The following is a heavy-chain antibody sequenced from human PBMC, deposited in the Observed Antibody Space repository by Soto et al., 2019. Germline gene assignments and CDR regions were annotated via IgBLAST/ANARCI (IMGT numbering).Heavy chain of an antibody. J-gene: IGHJ6*02. Sequence: GGSLRLSCAASGFTFSSYAMHWVRQAPGKGLEWVAVISYDGSNKYYADSVKGRFTISRDNSKNTLYLQMNSLRAEDTAVYYCARDLRYFDWLLTYYYYYGMDVWGQGTTVTVSS. CDR1: GFTFSSYA. CDR2: ISYDGSNK. V-gene: IGHV3-30-3*01. CDR3: ARDLRYFDWLLTYYYYYGMDV. D-gene: IGHD3-9*01.